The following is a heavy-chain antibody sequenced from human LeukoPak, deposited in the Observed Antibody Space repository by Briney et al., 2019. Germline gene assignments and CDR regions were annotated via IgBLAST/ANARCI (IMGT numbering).Heavy chain of an antibody. D-gene: IGHD1-26*01. J-gene: IGHJ3*02. Sequence: ASVKVSCKASGGTFSRYAISWVRQAPGQGLEWMGGIIPIFGTANYAQKFQGRVTITTDESTSTAYMELSSLRSEDTAVYYCARGQLVGATTRGAFDIWGQGTMVTVSS. CDR2: IIPIFGTA. CDR1: GGTFSRYA. CDR3: ARGQLVGATTRGAFDI. V-gene: IGHV1-69*05.